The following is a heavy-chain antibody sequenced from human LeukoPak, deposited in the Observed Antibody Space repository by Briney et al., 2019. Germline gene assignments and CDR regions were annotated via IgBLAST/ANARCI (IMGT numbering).Heavy chain of an antibody. CDR3: ARDPSPLGYCRRTSCYIRGVFDY. Sequence: ASVKVSCKASGYTFTGYYMYWVRQAPGQGLEWMGWINPNSGGTNYAQKFQGRVTMTRDTSISTAYMELSRLRSDDTAVYYRARDPSPLGYCRRTSCYIRGVFDYWGQGTLVTVSS. J-gene: IGHJ4*02. D-gene: IGHD2-2*02. CDR2: INPNSGGT. V-gene: IGHV1-2*02. CDR1: GYTFTGYY.